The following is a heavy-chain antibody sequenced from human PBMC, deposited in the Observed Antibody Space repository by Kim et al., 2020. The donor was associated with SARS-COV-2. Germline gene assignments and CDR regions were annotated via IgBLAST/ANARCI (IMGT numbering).Heavy chain of an antibody. CDR3: AKALRNDYGTFDY. Sequence: GGSLRLSCAASGFTFSSYGMHWVRQAPGKGLEWVAVISYDGSNKYYADSVKGRFTISRDNSKNTLYLQMNSLRAEDTAVYYCAKALRNDYGTFDYWGQGTLVTVSS. CDR1: GFTFSSYG. CDR2: ISYDGSNK. D-gene: IGHD4-17*01. V-gene: IGHV3-30*18. J-gene: IGHJ4*02.